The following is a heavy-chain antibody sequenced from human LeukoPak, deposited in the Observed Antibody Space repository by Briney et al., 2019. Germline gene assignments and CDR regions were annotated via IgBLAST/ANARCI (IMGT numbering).Heavy chain of an antibody. Sequence: SETLSLTCTVFGGSFTDYFWTWIRHSPGKGLEWIGEINDYSGDSKYNQSLNSRVSISLEKSKNQLSLELRSVAAADTAVYYCARGRIAKIVVLHSFSYGMDVWGQGTTVTVSS. CDR3: ARGRIAKIVVLHSFSYGMDV. J-gene: IGHJ6*02. V-gene: IGHV4-34*01. D-gene: IGHD3-22*01. CDR1: GGSFTDYF. CDR2: INDYSGDS.